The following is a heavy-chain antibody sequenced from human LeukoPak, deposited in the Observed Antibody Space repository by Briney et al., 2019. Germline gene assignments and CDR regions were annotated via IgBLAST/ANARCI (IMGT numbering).Heavy chain of an antibody. CDR2: ISYDGSNK. V-gene: IGHV3-30-3*01. D-gene: IGHD2-15*01. CDR3: ARESTPYYYYGMDV. J-gene: IGHJ6*02. CDR1: GFTFSSYA. Sequence: GRSLRLSCAASGFTFSSYAMHWVRQAPGKGLEWVAVISYDGSNKYYADSVKGRFTLSRDNSKNTLYLQMNSLRDEDTAVYYCARESTPYYYYGMDVWGQGTTVTVSS.